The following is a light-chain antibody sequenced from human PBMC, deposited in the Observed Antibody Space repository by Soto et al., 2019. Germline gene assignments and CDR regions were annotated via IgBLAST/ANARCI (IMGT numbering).Light chain of an antibody. J-gene: IGKJ1*01. CDR2: GAS. CDR3: QQYGSSPPA. Sequence: EIVLTQSPGTLSLSPGERATLSCRASQSVSSSYLAWYQQKPGQAPRLLIYGASSRATGIPDGFSGSGSGTDFTLTISRLEPEDFAVYYCQQYGSSPPAFGQGTKWEIK. V-gene: IGKV3-20*01. CDR1: QSVSSSY.